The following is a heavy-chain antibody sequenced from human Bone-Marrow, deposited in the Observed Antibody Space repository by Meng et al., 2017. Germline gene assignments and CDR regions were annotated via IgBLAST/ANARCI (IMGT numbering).Heavy chain of an antibody. CDR1: GFTFSSYG. CDR3: ARADMVRGVHDAFDI. CDR2: IWYDGSNK. J-gene: IGHJ3*02. D-gene: IGHD3-10*01. V-gene: IGHV3-33*01. Sequence: GESLKISCAASGFTFSSYGMHWVRQAPGKGLEWVAVIWYDGSNKYYADSVKGRFTISRDNSKNTLYLQMNSLRAEDTAVYYCARADMVRGVHDAFDIWGQGTMVTVSS.